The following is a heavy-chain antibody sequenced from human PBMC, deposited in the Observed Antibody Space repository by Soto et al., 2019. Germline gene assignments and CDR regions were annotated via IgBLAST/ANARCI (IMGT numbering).Heavy chain of an antibody. CDR2: IYYSGST. CDR3: ARGRSEYYYGSGSYYRPYYFDY. J-gene: IGHJ4*02. CDR1: GGSISSGDYS. D-gene: IGHD3-10*01. V-gene: IGHV4-30-4*01. Sequence: QVQLQESGPGLVKPSQTLSLTCTVSGGSISSGDYSWSWIRQPPGKGLEWIGYIYYSGSTYYNPSLKRRVTISVDTSKNQFSLKLSSVTAADTAVYYCARGRSEYYYGSGSYYRPYYFDYWGQGTLGTVSS.